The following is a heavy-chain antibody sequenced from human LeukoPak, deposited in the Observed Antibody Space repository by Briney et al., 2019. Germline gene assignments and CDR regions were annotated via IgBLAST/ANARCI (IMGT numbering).Heavy chain of an antibody. CDR2: IYYSGST. J-gene: IGHJ4*02. V-gene: IGHV4-30-4*01. CDR1: GGSISSGDYY. CDR3: ARENRDPQNYYGSAYDY. Sequence: SQTLSLTCTVSGGSISSGDYYWSWIRQPPGKGLEWIGYIYYSGSTYCNPSLKSRVTISVDTSKNQFSLKLSSVTAADTAVYYCARENRDPQNYYGSAYDYWGQGTLVTVSS. D-gene: IGHD3-10*01.